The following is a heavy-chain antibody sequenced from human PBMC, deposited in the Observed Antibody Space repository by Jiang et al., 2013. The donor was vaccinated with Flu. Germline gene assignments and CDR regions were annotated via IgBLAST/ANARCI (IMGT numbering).Heavy chain of an antibody. CDR3: ARGEAPRWYFDL. V-gene: IGHV4-31*03. Sequence: LVKPSQTLSLTCTVSGGSISSGGYYWSWIRQHPGKGLEWIGYIYYSGSTYYNPSLKSRVTISVDTSKNQFSLKLSSVTAADTAVYYCARGEAPRWYFDLWGRGTLVTVSS. J-gene: IGHJ2*01. CDR1: GGSISSGGYY. CDR2: IYYSGST.